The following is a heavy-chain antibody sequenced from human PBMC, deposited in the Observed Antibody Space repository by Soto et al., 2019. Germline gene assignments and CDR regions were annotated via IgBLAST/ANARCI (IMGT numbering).Heavy chain of an antibody. D-gene: IGHD1-26*01. CDR3: ARGWETVGTTTPFAY. Sequence: SVKVSCKASGGTFSSYAISWVRQAPGQGLEWMGGIIPIFGTANYAQKFQGRVTITADESTSTAYMELSSLRSEDTAVYYCARGWETVGTTTPFAYWGQGTLVTVSS. CDR2: IIPIFGTA. CDR1: GGTFSSYA. J-gene: IGHJ4*02. V-gene: IGHV1-69*13.